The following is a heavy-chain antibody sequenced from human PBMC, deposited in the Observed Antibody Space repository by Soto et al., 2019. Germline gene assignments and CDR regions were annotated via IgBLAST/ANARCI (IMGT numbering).Heavy chain of an antibody. J-gene: IGHJ2*01. V-gene: IGHV1-46*01. D-gene: IGHD3-22*01. Sequence: IVYCKTSGYTFTSYYMQWVRQAPGQGLEWMGIINPSGGSTSYAQKFQGRVTMTRDTSTSTVYMELSSLRSEDTAVYYCARVGYYYDSSGRYWYFDLWGRGTLVTVSS. CDR3: ARVGYYYDSSGRYWYFDL. CDR1: GYTFTSYY. CDR2: INPSGGST.